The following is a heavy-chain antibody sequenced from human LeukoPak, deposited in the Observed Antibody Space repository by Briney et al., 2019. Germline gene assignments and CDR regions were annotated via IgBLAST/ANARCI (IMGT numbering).Heavy chain of an antibody. D-gene: IGHD1-20*01. V-gene: IGHV1-18*01. CDR1: GYTFITYG. CDR3: ARASTHWYNWKSGQLSDAFDI. CDR2: ISAYNGHT. J-gene: IGHJ3*02. Sequence: GGSVKVSCKASGYTFITYGISWVRQAPGQGLEWMGWISAYNGHTKYAQKLQGRVTMSTDTSTTTANMELRSLRSDDTAVYYCARASTHWYNWKSGQLSDAFDIWGQGTMVTVSS.